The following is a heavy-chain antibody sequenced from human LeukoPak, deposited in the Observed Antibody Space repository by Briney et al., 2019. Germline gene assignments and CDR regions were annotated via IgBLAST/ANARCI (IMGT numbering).Heavy chain of an antibody. D-gene: IGHD2-15*01. Sequence: GGSLRLSCAASGFTFDDYAMHWVRQAPGKGLEWVSLISEDGGSTYYADSVKGRFTISRDNSKNSLYLQMNSLRTEDTVLYYCAKDTGSSGRHDYFDYWGQGTLVTVSS. CDR3: AKDTGSSGRHDYFDY. J-gene: IGHJ4*02. V-gene: IGHV3-43*02. CDR1: GFTFDDYA. CDR2: ISEDGGST.